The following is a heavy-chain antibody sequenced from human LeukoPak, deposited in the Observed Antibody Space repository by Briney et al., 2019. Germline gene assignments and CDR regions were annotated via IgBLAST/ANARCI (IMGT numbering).Heavy chain of an antibody. CDR3: ARDPGSAAFDI. Sequence: PSETLSLTCTVSGDSISSYYWSCIRQPPGKGLEWIGYIYYSGSTNYNPSLKSRVTISVDTSKNQFSLKLSSVTAADTAVYYCARDPGSAAFDIWGQGTMVTVSS. V-gene: IGHV4-59*01. CDR2: IYYSGST. J-gene: IGHJ3*02. CDR1: GDSISSYY.